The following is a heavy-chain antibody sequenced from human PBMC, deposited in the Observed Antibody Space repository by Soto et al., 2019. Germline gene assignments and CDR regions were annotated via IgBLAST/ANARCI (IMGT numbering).Heavy chain of an antibody. D-gene: IGHD4-17*01. CDR1: GFTVSSNY. V-gene: IGHV3-53*01. CDR2: IYSGGST. J-gene: IGHJ5*01. Sequence: GGSLRLSWAASGFTVSSNYMSWVRQAPGKGLEWVSVIYSGGSTYYADSVKGRFTISRDNSKNTLYLQMNSLRAEDTAVYYCSRWTVTTLNWFDSWGQGTLVPVSS. CDR3: SRWTVTTLNWFDS.